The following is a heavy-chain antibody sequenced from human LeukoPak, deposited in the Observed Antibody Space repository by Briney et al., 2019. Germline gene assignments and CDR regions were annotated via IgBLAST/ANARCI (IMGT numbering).Heavy chain of an antibody. V-gene: IGHV3-74*01. CDR2: IKSDGSNT. CDR1: GFIFSSYW. CDR3: AFKGY. J-gene: IGHJ4*02. Sequence: GGSLRLSCAASGFIFSSYWMHWVRQAPGKGLVWVSRIKSDGSNTNYADSVKGRFTISRDNAKNTLYLQMNSLRAEDTAVYYCAFKGYWGQGTLVTVSS.